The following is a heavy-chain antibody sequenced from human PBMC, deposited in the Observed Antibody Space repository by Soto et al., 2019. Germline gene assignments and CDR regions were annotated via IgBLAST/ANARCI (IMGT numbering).Heavy chain of an antibody. V-gene: IGHV1-3*01. CDR3: ARYNYFDY. Sequence: QVQLMQSGAEVKRPGASMKISCKTSGYTFTNYPIHWVRQAPGQTLEWMGWIDAGNGNTKYSQTFQGRVTFTRDTSANPAYMELSSLRSEDTAVYYCARYNYFDYWGQGTLVTVSS. J-gene: IGHJ4*02. CDR1: GYTFTNYP. CDR2: IDAGNGNT. D-gene: IGHD1-1*01.